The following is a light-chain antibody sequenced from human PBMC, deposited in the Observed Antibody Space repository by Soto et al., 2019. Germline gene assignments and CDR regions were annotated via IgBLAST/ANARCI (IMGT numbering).Light chain of an antibody. CDR2: DAS. J-gene: IGKJ5*01. CDR3: QQRSNWPIT. CDR1: QSVSSY. V-gene: IGKV3-11*01. Sequence: EIVFAPSPATLSLAPGERASLSCRASQSVSSYLAWYQQKPGQAPRLLIYDASNRATGIPARFSGSGSGTDFTLTITSLEPEDFAVYYCQQRSNWPITFGQGTDWRL.